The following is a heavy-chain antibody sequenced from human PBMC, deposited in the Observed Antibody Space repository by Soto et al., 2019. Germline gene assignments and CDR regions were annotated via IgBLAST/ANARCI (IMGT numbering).Heavy chain of an antibody. V-gene: IGHV3-7*01. D-gene: IGHD3-3*01. CDR3: ARAGDFWSGYYHH. J-gene: IGHJ4*02. CDR2: IKQDGSEI. CDR1: GFTFSSYW. Sequence: EVQLVESGGDLVQPGGSLRLSCAASGFTFSSYWMSWVRQAPGKGLEWVANIKQDGSEIYYVDSVKGRFIISRDNAKNSLYLQLKSLRAEDTAVYYCARAGDFWSGYYHHWGQGTLVTVSS.